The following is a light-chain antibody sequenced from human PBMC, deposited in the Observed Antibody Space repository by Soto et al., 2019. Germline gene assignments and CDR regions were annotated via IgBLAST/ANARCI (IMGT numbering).Light chain of an antibody. V-gene: IGKV3-11*01. CDR2: DAS. CDR3: QQYNSWPPWT. J-gene: IGKJ1*01. CDR1: QSFSSY. Sequence: EIVLTQSPATLSLSPGERATLSCRPSQSFSSYLAWYQQKPGQAPRLLIYDASNRATGIPARFSGSGSGTDFTLTISSLEPEDFAVYYCQQYNSWPPWTFGQGTKVDI.